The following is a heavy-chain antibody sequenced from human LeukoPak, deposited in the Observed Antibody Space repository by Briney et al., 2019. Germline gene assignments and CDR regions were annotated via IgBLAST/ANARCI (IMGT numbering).Heavy chain of an antibody. CDR1: GYTFTSYY. CDR2: INPSGGST. CDR3: ARAYDILTGYSLWYYYYGMDV. D-gene: IGHD3-9*01. V-gene: IGHV1-46*01. J-gene: IGHJ6*02. Sequence: ASVKVSCKASGYTFTSYYMHWVRQAPGQGLEWMGIINPSGGSTSYAQKFQGRVTMTRDTSTSTAYMELSSLRSEDTAVYYCARAYDILTGYSLWYYYYGMDVWGQGTTVTVSS.